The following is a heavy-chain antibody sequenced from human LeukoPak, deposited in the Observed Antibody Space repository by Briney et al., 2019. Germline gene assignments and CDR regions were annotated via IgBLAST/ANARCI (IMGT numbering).Heavy chain of an antibody. CDR3: ARATSGAVAGIGSAFDI. Sequence: ASVKVSCKASGYTFTHYGISWVRQAPGQGLEWMGWINTYNGNINYAQKVQGRVSMTTDTSTTTAYMELRSLRFDDTAVYYCARATSGAVAGIGSAFDIWGQGAMVIVSS. D-gene: IGHD6-19*01. CDR2: INTYNGNI. CDR1: GYTFTHYG. J-gene: IGHJ3*02. V-gene: IGHV1-18*01.